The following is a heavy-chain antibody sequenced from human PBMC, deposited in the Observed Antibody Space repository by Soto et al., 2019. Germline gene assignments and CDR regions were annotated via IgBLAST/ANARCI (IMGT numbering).Heavy chain of an antibody. CDR3: ARPYYDFWSGYYLPQAYYYYMDV. V-gene: IGHV4-39*01. D-gene: IGHD3-3*01. J-gene: IGHJ6*03. CDR2: IYYSGST. CDR1: GGSISSSSYY. Sequence: ETLSLTCTVSGGSISSSSYYWGWIRQPPGKGLEWIGSIYYSGSTYYNPSLKSRVTISVDTSKNQFSLKLSSVTAADTAVYYCARPYYDFWSGYYLPQAYYYYMDVWGKGTTVTVSS.